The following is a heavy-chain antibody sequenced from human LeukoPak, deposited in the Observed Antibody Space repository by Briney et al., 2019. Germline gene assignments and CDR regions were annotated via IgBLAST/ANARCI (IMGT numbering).Heavy chain of an antibody. J-gene: IGHJ6*03. CDR1: GGSISSYY. CDR3: ARTTEAHSWRTRYYDYYMDV. V-gene: IGHV4-59*01. Sequence: SETLSLTCTVSGGSISSYYWSWIRQPPGKGLEWIGYIYYSGSTNYNPSLKSRVTISVDTSKNQFSLKLSSVTATDTAVYYCARTTEAHSWRTRYYDYYMDVWGKGTTVTVSS. D-gene: IGHD6-13*01. CDR2: IYYSGST.